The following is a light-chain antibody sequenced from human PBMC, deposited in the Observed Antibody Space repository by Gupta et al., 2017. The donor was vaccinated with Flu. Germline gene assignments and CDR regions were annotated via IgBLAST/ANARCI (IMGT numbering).Light chain of an antibody. V-gene: IGLV1-44*01. CDR2: SSN. Sequence: QSVLAQPHSASGTPGQRVTITCSGSTSNVGSNAVHWYQQVPRTSPKLLIYSSNQRPSGVPDRFAGSKSGTSASLAIRGLQSEDEADYYCAAWDDSLNGHYVFGTGTKVTVL. CDR1: TSNVGSNA. CDR3: AAWDDSLNGHYV. J-gene: IGLJ1*01.